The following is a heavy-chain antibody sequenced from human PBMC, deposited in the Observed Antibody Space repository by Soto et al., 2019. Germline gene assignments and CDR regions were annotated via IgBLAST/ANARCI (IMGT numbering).Heavy chain of an antibody. D-gene: IGHD3-9*01. Sequence: QVQLEQSGAEVKKPGASVKVSCKASGYTFTGYYVHWVRQAPGQGLEWLGIINPSGGRTSYAQTLQGRITVTRDTSASTVYIQRSSLRSEGPAVYYCARENGDYDILTEYYPYYYYGMDVWGQGTTVTVSS. J-gene: IGHJ6*02. CDR2: INPSGGRT. CDR3: ARENGDYDILTEYYPYYYYGMDV. V-gene: IGHV1-46*01. CDR1: GYTFTGYY.